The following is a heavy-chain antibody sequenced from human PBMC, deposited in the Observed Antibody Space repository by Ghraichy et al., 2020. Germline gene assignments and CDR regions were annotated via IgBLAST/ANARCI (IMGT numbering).Heavy chain of an antibody. CDR2: IGGSDGTT. D-gene: IGHD6-19*01. V-gene: IGHV3-23*01. Sequence: SCAASGFTFSSYAMSWVRQAPGKGLDWVSAIGGSDGTTYYADSVKGRFTISRDNSKDMLYLQMDSLRADDTAVYFCAKGSSGWPYYFDSWGQGTLVTVSS. CDR1: GFTFSSYA. CDR3: AKGSSGWPYYFDS. J-gene: IGHJ4*02.